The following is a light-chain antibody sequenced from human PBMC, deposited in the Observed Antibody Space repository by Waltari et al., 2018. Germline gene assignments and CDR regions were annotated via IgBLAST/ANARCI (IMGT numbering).Light chain of an antibody. CDR2: DVS. J-gene: IGLJ3*02. CDR3: SSYTSSSTRGV. V-gene: IGLV2-14*03. CDR1: SSDVGGYNY. Sequence: QSALTQPASVSGSPGQSITISCTGTSSDVGGYNYVSWYQQHPGKAPKLMIYDVSNRPSGVSNRFSGSKSGNTASLTISVRQAEDEADYYCSSYTSSSTRGVFGGGTKLTVL.